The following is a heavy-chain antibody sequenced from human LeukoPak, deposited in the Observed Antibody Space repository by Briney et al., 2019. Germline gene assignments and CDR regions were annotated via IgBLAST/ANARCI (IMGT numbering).Heavy chain of an antibody. CDR3: GRHAYGGSPPLS. Sequence: GRSLRLSCAASGFTFSSYAMHWVRQAPGKGLEWVAVISYDGSNKYYADSVRGRFTISRDNSKNTLYLQMNNLRAEDTALYYCGRHAYGGSPPLSWGQGALVTVSS. CDR1: GFTFSSYA. D-gene: IGHD3-10*01. V-gene: IGHV3-30-3*01. J-gene: IGHJ4*02. CDR2: ISYDGSNK.